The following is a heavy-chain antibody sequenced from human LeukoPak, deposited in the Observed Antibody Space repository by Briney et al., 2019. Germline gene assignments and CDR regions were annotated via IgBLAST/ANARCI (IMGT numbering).Heavy chain of an antibody. CDR1: GGSISSGSYY. CDR2: IYTSGST. J-gene: IGHJ6*03. Sequence: SETLSLTCTVSGGSISSGSYYWSWIRQPAGKGLEWIGRIYTSGSTNYNPSLKSRVTISVDTSKNQFSLKLSSVPAADTAVYYCASTGRGYSYGSYYYYYMDVWGKGTTVTVSS. CDR3: ASTGRGYSYGSYYYYYMDV. V-gene: IGHV4-61*02. D-gene: IGHD5-18*01.